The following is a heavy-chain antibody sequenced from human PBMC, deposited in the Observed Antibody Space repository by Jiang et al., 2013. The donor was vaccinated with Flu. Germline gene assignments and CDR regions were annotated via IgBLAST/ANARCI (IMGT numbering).Heavy chain of an antibody. CDR2: IYWDDDK. Sequence: PTQTLTLTCTFSGFSLSTSGVGVGWIRQPPGKALEWLALIYWDDDKRYSPSLKSRLTITKDTSKNQVVLTMTNMDPVDTATYYCAHSSYYDSSGYRDYWGQGTLVTVSS. V-gene: IGHV2-5*02. J-gene: IGHJ4*02. CDR1: GFSLSTSGVG. D-gene: IGHD3-22*01. CDR3: AHSSYYDSSGYRDY.